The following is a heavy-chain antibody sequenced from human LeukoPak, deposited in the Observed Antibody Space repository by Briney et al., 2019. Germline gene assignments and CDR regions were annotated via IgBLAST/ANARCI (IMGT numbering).Heavy chain of an antibody. D-gene: IGHD1-26*01. CDR3: ARGAGASDY. J-gene: IGHJ4*02. CDR1: GYSISSGYY. CDR2: IYYSGST. V-gene: IGHV4-61*01. Sequence: PSETLSLTCTASGYSISSGYYWSWIRQPPGKGLEWIGYIYYSGSTNYNPSLKSRVTISVDTSKNQFSLKLSSVTAADTAVYYCARGAGASDYWGQGTLVTVSS.